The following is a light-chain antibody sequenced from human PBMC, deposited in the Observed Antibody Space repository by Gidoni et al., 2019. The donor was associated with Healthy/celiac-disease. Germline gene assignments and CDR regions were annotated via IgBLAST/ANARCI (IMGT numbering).Light chain of an antibody. J-gene: IGKJ1*01. CDR1: QSISSW. CDR3: QQYNSYWT. V-gene: IGKV1-5*01. Sequence: DIQMNPSPYTLSASVGDRVTITCRASQSISSWLAWYQQKPGKAPKLLIDDASRLESGVPSRFIGSGSGTEFTLTISSLQPDDFATYYCQQYNSYWTFGQGTKVEIK. CDR2: DAS.